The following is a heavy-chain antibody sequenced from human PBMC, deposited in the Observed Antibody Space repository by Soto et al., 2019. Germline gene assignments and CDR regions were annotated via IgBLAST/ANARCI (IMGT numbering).Heavy chain of an antibody. D-gene: IGHD5-18*01. CDR1: GYTFSSYH. CDR2: INPFYGET. J-gene: IGHJ5*02. CDR3: ARARGISFGYNYFDH. V-gene: IGHV1-46*01. Sequence: QVHLVHSGAEVKKPGASVKVSCQASGYTFSSYHMHWVRQAPGQGLEWMGVINPFYGETRYAQKFQGRVTMTRDTSTSTVYIELSSLRSEDTAVYYCARARGISFGYNYFDHWGQGTLVTVSS.